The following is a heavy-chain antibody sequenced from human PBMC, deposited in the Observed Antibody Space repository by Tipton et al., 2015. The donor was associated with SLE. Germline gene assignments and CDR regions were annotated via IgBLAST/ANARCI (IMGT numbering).Heavy chain of an antibody. V-gene: IGHV4-34*01. CDR2: INHSGST. D-gene: IGHD2-2*01. CDR3: AIRRGLYCSSTSGPVGFDP. J-gene: IGHJ5*02. CDR1: GGSFSGYY. Sequence: GLVKPSETLSLTCAVYGGSFSGYYWSWIRQPPGKGLEWIGEINHSGSTNYNPSLKSRVTISVDTSKNQFSLKLSSVTAADTAVYYCAIRRGLYCSSTSGPVGFDPWGQGTLVTVSS.